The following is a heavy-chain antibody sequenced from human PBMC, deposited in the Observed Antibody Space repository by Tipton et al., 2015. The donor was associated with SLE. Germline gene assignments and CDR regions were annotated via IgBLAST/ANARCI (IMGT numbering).Heavy chain of an antibody. CDR2: IYHSGST. J-gene: IGHJ4*02. Sequence: TLSLTCAVSGGSISSVGYYWSWIRQHPGKGLEWIGHIYHSGSTVYSPSRRSRVTISVDTSKNQFSLRLISVTAADTAVYYCAREKSGHGYFDSWGQGSLVTVSS. CDR3: AREKSGHGYFDS. D-gene: IGHD5-12*01. CDR1: GGSISSVGYY. V-gene: IGHV4-31*11.